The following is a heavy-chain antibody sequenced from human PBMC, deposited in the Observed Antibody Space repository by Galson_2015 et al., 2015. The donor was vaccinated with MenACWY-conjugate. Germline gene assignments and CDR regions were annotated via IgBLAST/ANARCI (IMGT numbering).Heavy chain of an antibody. Sequence: SLRLSCAASGFTFCTYAISWVRRAPGKGLEWVSTISGVIGTTYQADSVKGRFTISRDDSKNTLYLQMNNLRAEDTALYICAIADKQTCYGATCYSFDSWGQGTLVTVSS. J-gene: IGHJ5*01. CDR2: ISGVIGTT. CDR3: AIADKQTCYGATCYSFDS. D-gene: IGHD2-15*01. V-gene: IGHV3-23*01. CDR1: GFTFCTYA.